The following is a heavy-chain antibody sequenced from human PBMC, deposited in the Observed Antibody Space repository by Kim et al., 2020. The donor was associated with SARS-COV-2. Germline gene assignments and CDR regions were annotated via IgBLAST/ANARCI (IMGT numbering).Heavy chain of an antibody. CDR3: VPYTWNDGRSY. D-gene: IGHD1-1*01. Sequence: YYADSVKGRFTISRDDSKNTVSLQMNSLRIDDTALYYCVPYTWNDGRSYWGQGTLVTVSS. V-gene: IGHV3-33*01. J-gene: IGHJ4*02.